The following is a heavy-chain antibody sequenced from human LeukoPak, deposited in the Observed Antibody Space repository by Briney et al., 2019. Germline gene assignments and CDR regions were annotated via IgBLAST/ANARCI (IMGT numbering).Heavy chain of an antibody. CDR1: GFTFSSYG. CDR3: AKAGGGSGWYYYYYYGMDV. Sequence: PGWSLRLSCAASGFTFSSYGMHWVRQARGKGLEWVAVISYDGSNKYYADSVKGRFTISRDNSKNTLYRQMNSLRPEDTPVYYCAKAGGGSGWYYYYYYGMDVCGQGTTVTVSS. CDR2: ISYDGSNK. D-gene: IGHD6-19*01. V-gene: IGHV3-30*18. J-gene: IGHJ6*02.